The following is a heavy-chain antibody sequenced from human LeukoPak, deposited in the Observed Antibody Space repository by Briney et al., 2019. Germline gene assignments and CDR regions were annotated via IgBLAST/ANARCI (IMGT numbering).Heavy chain of an antibody. D-gene: IGHD3-3*01. V-gene: IGHV4-34*01. CDR2: INHSGST. J-gene: IGHJ4*02. CDR1: GGSFSGYY. Sequence: PSETLSLTCAVYGGSFSGYYWSWIRQPPGKGLEWIGEINHSGSTNYNPSLKSRVTISVDTSKNQFSLKLSSVTAADTAVYYCARGGGDYDFWSGYFSEYYFDYWGQGTLVTVSS. CDR3: ARGGGDYDFWSGYFSEYYFDY.